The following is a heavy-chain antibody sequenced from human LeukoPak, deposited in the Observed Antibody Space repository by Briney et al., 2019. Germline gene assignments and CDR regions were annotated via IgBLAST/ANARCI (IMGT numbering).Heavy chain of an antibody. Sequence: SVKVSCKASGGTFSSYAISWVRQAPGQGLEWMGGIIPIFGTANYAQKFQGRVTITADESTSTAYMELSSLRSEDTAVYYCATVGTVRGVTPYYFDYWGQGTLVTVSS. V-gene: IGHV1-69*01. J-gene: IGHJ4*02. CDR3: ATVGTVRGVTPYYFDY. CDR2: IIPIFGTA. D-gene: IGHD3-10*01. CDR1: GGTFSSYA.